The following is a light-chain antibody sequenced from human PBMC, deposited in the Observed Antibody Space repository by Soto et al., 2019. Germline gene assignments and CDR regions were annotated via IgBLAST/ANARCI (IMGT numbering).Light chain of an antibody. V-gene: IGLV2-8*01. CDR2: EVS. CDR3: SSYAGSNMVV. Sequence: QSALPQPPSASGSPGQSVTISCTGTSSDVGGYNYVSWYQQHPGKAPKLMIYEVSKRPSGVPDRFSGSKSGNTASLTVSGLQAEDEADYYCSSYAGSNMVVFGGGTKLTVL. CDR1: SSDVGGYNY. J-gene: IGLJ2*01.